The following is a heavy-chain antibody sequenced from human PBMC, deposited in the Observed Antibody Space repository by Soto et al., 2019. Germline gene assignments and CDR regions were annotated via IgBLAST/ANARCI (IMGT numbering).Heavy chain of an antibody. CDR2: MYHGVTS. V-gene: IGHV4-38-2*02. CDR3: ARDGGSYSGIDF. Sequence: SETLSLTCGVSGYSISSGYYWAWIRQPPGKGLEWIGNMYHGVTSYYNPSLKSRVSISIDTSKNQFSLKLMSVTAADTAVYYCARDGGSYSGIDFWGQGTLVTVSS. CDR1: GYSISSGYY. D-gene: IGHD1-26*01. J-gene: IGHJ4*02.